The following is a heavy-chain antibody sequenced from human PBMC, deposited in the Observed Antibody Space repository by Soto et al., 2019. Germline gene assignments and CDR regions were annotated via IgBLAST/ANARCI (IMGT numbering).Heavy chain of an antibody. V-gene: IGHV3-23*01. CDR2: ISGSGGST. CDR1: GFAFGSYA. J-gene: IGHJ4*02. CDR3: AKSRIFGVD. D-gene: IGHD3-3*02. Sequence: GGSLRLSCAASGFAFGSYAVSRVRQAPGKGLEWVSAISGSGGSTYYADSVKGRFTISRDNSKNTLYLQMNSLRAEDTAVYYCAKSRIFGVDWGQGTLVTVSS.